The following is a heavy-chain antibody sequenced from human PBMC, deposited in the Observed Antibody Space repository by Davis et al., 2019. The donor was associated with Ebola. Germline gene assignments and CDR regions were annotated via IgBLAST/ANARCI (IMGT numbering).Heavy chain of an antibody. CDR2: ISTSGTSM. CDR1: GFTFGDYY. CDR3: ARSGLSFGVVKYHYGMDV. Sequence: GGSLRLSCAASGFTFGDYYMSWIRQAPGKGLEWISYISTSGTSMYYADSAKGRYTISRDNAKNLLYLHINSLRAEDTAVFYCARSGLSFGVVKYHYGMDVWGKGTTVTVSS. J-gene: IGHJ6*04. V-gene: IGHV3-11*01. D-gene: IGHD3-3*01.